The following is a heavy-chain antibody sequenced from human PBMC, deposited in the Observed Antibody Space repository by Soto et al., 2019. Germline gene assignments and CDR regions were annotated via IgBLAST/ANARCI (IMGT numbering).Heavy chain of an antibody. CDR2: ISGSGGST. Sequence: PGGSLRLSCAASGFTFSSYALSWVRQAPGKGLEWVSAISGSGGSTYYADSVKGRFTISRDNSKNTLYLQMNSLRAEDTAVYYCAKDSGDYVGYFQHWGQGTLVTVSS. CDR1: GFTFSSYA. CDR3: AKDSGDYVGYFQH. J-gene: IGHJ1*01. D-gene: IGHD4-17*01. V-gene: IGHV3-23*01.